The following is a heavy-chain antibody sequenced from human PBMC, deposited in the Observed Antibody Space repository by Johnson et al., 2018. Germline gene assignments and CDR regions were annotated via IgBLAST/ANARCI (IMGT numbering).Heavy chain of an antibody. Sequence: QVQLVQSGAEVKKPGSSVKVSCKASGGTFSSYAISWVRQAPGQGLEWMGGIIPIFGTANYAQKFPGRVTITADESPSTAYMELNSLSSEDPAVYYCATLAGYGDPDDAFDIWGQGTTVTVSS. V-gene: IGHV1-69*01. CDR1: GGTFSSYA. D-gene: IGHD4-17*01. CDR3: ATLAGYGDPDDAFDI. J-gene: IGHJ3*02. CDR2: IIPIFGTA.